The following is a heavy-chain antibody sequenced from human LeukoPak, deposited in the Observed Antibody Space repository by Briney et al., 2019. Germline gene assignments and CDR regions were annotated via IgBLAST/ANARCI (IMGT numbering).Heavy chain of an antibody. CDR3: ARAPAGCGGTCSFDY. CDR1: GASMSNSF. D-gene: IGHD2-15*01. CDR2: IYSRGRT. Sequence: SETLSLTCTVSGASMSNSFWSWIRQPAGKGLEWMWRIYSRGRTNYNPSLKSPVTLSIETSNNQFSLKLTSVTAAAPALYSCARAPAGCGGTCSFDYWGQGTLVTVSS. J-gene: IGHJ4*02. V-gene: IGHV4-4*07.